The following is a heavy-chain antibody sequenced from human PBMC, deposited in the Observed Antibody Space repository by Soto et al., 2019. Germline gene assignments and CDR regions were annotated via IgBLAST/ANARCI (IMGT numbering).Heavy chain of an antibody. D-gene: IGHD3-16*01. CDR2: IHSRGST. CDR1: GDSIGRGGYY. V-gene: IGHV4-31*03. J-gene: IGHJ5*02. Sequence: PSETLSLTCTVSGDSIGRGGYYWSWIRQHPVKGLEWIGNIHSRGSTSYNPSLKSRLIVSVDTSKSQFSLRLSSVTAADTAVYYCARGRTYYAPWGQGTLLTVSS. CDR3: ARGRTYYAP.